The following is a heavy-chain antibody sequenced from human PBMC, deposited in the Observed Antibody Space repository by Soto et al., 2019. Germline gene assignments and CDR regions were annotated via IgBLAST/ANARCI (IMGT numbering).Heavy chain of an antibody. D-gene: IGHD5-18*01. CDR1: GGTFSSYA. V-gene: IGHV1-69*01. J-gene: IGHJ5*02. Sequence: QVQLVQSGAEVKKPGSSVKVSCKASGGTFSSYAISWVRQAPGPGLEWMGGIIPIFGTANYAQKFPGRVTITADGSTSTAYRELSSLRSEDTAVYYCASVLRYRSSWFDPWGQGTLVPVS. CDR2: IIPIFGTA. CDR3: ASVLRYRSSWFDP.